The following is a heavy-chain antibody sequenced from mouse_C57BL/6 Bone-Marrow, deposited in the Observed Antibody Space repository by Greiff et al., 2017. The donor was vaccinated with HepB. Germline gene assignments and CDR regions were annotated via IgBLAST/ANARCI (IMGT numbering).Heavy chain of an antibody. V-gene: IGHV5-9*01. D-gene: IGHD3-1*01. CDR1: GFTFSSYT. Sequence: EVQLVESGGGLVKPGGSLKLSCAASGFTFSSYTMSWVRQTPEKRLEWVATISGGGGNTYYPDSVKGRFTISRDNAKNTLYLQMSSLRSEDTALYYCAREGGYEDAMDYWGQGTSVTVSS. J-gene: IGHJ4*01. CDR3: AREGGYEDAMDY. CDR2: ISGGGGNT.